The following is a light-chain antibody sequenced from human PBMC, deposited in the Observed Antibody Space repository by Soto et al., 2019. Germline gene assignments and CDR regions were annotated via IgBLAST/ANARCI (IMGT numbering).Light chain of an antibody. Sequence: EIVVTQSPGTLSLSPGERATLSCRASQSVSSSYLAWYQQKPGQAPRLLIYGASSRATGIPDRFSGSGSGTDFTLTISRLEPEDFAVYYCQQYGSSPEMFGQGPQVE. CDR2: GAS. CDR1: QSVSSSY. V-gene: IGKV3-20*01. CDR3: QQYGSSPEM. J-gene: IGKJ1*01.